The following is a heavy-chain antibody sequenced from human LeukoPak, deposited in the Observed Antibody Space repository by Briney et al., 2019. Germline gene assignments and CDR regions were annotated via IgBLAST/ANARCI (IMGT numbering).Heavy chain of an antibody. Sequence: PGRSLRLSCAASGFTFSSYAMHWVRQAPGKGLEWVAVISYDGSNKYYADSVKGRFTISRDNSKNTLYLQMNSLRAEDTAVYYCARDGYSSGWYPYYYYGMDVWGQGTTVTVSS. V-gene: IGHV3-30*04. CDR1: GFTFSSYA. J-gene: IGHJ6*02. D-gene: IGHD6-19*01. CDR3: ARDGYSSGWYPYYYYGMDV. CDR2: ISYDGSNK.